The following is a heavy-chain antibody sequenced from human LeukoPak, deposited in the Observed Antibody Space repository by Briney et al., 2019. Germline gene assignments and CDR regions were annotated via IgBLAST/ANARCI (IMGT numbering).Heavy chain of an antibody. V-gene: IGHV4-34*01. Sequence: SETLSLTCDVYGGSFSGYYWSWIRQPPGKGLEWIGQINQSGSTDYNPSLKSRVTISVDTSKNQFSLKLSSVTAADTAVYYCARDHLGFDYWGQGTL. CDR3: ARDHLGFDY. J-gene: IGHJ4*02. CDR2: INQSGST. CDR1: GGSFSGYY.